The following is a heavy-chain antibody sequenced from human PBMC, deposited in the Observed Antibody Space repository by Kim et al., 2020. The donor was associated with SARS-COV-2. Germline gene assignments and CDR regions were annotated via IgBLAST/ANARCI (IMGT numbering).Heavy chain of an antibody. J-gene: IGHJ4*02. V-gene: IGHV1-2*02. CDR1: GYTFTGYY. CDR3: AREWLVQTPFDY. Sequence: ASVKVSCKASGYTFTGYYMHWVRQAPGQGLEWMGWINPNSGGTNYAQKFQGRVTMTRDTSISTAYMELSRLRSDDTAVYYCAREWLVQTPFDYWGQGTLVTVSS. CDR2: INPNSGGT. D-gene: IGHD6-19*01.